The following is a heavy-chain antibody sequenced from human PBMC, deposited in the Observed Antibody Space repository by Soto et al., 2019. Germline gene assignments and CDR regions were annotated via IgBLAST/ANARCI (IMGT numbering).Heavy chain of an antibody. CDR1: GFFCSSYD. Sequence: GGSLRLSCAASGFFCSSYDMSWVRQAPGKGLEWVSTILVDGRTFYVDSVKGRFTISRDSSQNTVYLQMNSLTVGDTALYYCAKATATGRGAFDICGQGTMVTVSS. CDR3: AKATATGRGAFDI. CDR2: ILVDGRT. J-gene: IGHJ3*02. D-gene: IGHD3-9*01. V-gene: IGHV3-23*01.